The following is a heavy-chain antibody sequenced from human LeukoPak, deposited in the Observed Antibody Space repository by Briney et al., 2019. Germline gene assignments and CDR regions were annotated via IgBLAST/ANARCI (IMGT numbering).Heavy chain of an antibody. Sequence: SETLSLTCAVYGGSFSGYYWSWIRQPPGKGLEWIGEINHSGSTNYNPSLKSRVTISVDTSKNQFSLKLSSVTAADTAVYYCARHTYYDSSGYRPPGYFDYWGQGTLVTVSS. CDR1: GGSFSGYY. D-gene: IGHD3-22*01. J-gene: IGHJ4*02. V-gene: IGHV4-34*01. CDR2: INHSGST. CDR3: ARHTYYDSSGYRPPGYFDY.